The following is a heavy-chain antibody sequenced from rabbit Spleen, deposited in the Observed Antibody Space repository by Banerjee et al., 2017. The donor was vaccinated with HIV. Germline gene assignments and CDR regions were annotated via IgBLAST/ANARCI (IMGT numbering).Heavy chain of an antibody. CDR1: GFDFSSNA. CDR2: IYTVSGST. Sequence: QEQLVESGGGLVQPEGSLTLTCTASGFDFSSNAMCWVRQAPGKGLEWIGCIYTVSGSTYYASWAKGRFTISKTSPTTVTLQMTSLTAADTATYFCARTTGRNYGFDLWGPGTLVTVS. D-gene: IGHD8-1*01. J-gene: IGHJ4*01. V-gene: IGHV1S45*01. CDR3: ARTTGRNYGFDL.